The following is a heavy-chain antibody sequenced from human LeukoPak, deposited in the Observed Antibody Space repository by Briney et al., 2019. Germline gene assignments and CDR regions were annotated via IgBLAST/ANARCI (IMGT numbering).Heavy chain of an antibody. CDR3: ASGPYYDILTGYLSLPEYFQH. CDR1: GGSISSGGYY. D-gene: IGHD3-9*01. V-gene: IGHV4-31*03. CDR2: IYYGGST. J-gene: IGHJ1*01. Sequence: SQTLSLTCTVSGGSISSGGYYWSWIRQHPGKGLEWIGYIYYGGSTYYNPALKSRATISVDTSKNQFSLKLSSVTAADTAVYYCASGPYYDILTGYLSLPEYFQHWGQGTLDTVSS.